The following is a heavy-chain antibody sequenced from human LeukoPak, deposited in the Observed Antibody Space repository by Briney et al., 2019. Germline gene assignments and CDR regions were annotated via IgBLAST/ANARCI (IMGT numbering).Heavy chain of an antibody. CDR3: ARVGVGITIFGVARAFDY. D-gene: IGHD3-3*01. J-gene: IGHJ4*02. Sequence: ASVKVSCKASGYTFTSYGISWVRQAPGQGLEWMGGIIPIFGTANYAQKFQGRVTFTADESTSTAYMELSSLRSEDTAVYYCARVGVGITIFGVARAFDYWGQGTLVTVSS. CDR2: IIPIFGTA. CDR1: GYTFTSYG. V-gene: IGHV1-69*13.